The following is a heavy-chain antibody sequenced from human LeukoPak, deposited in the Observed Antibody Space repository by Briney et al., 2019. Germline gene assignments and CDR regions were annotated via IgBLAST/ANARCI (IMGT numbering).Heavy chain of an antibody. Sequence: SETLSLTCTVSGGSISSYYWSWIRQPPGKGLEWIGYIYYSGITTYNPSLKSRVTTPIDTSKNQFSLKLTSVTAADTAVYYCARDREAAADFDYWGQGTLVTVSS. J-gene: IGHJ4*02. CDR2: IYYSGIT. CDR3: ARDREAAADFDY. D-gene: IGHD6-13*01. V-gene: IGHV4-59*01. CDR1: GGSISSYY.